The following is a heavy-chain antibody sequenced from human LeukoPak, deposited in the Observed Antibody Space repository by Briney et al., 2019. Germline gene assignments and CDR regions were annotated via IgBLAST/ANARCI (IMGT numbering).Heavy chain of an antibody. Sequence: ASVKVSCKASGYTFTGYYMHWVRQAPGQRLEWMGWINPNSGGTKYAQKFQGRVTMTRDTSISTAYMELSRLRSDDTAVYYCARDPYDSSSYYYSYFDYWGQGTLATVSS. D-gene: IGHD3-22*01. V-gene: IGHV1-2*02. J-gene: IGHJ4*02. CDR3: ARDPYDSSSYYYSYFDY. CDR1: GYTFTGYY. CDR2: INPNSGGT.